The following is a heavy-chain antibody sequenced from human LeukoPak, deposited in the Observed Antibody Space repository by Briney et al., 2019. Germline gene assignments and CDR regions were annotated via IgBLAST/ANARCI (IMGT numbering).Heavy chain of an antibody. D-gene: IGHD3-10*01. Sequence: ASVKVSCKASGYTFSGYYMHWVRQAPGQGLEWMGWINPNSGGTNYAQKFQGRVTMTRDTSISTAYMELSRLRSDDTAVYYCARAGYYYGSGSYYIFDYWGQGTLVTVSS. J-gene: IGHJ4*02. CDR1: GYTFSGYY. V-gene: IGHV1-2*02. CDR2: INPNSGGT. CDR3: ARAGYYYGSGSYYIFDY.